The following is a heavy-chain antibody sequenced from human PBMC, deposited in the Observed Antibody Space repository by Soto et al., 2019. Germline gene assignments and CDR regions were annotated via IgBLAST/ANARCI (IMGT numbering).Heavy chain of an antibody. CDR1: GGSISEKY. D-gene: IGHD6-13*01. CDR3: VVSRAASRLNWLDS. J-gene: IGHJ5*01. Sequence: SETLSLTCIVSGGSISEKYWNWVRQPPGKGLEWIGLIFANGHTDYNPSLKSRVTMSVDASKNKFSLRLTSMTAADTAVYYYVVSRAASRLNWLDSWGRGTLVTGSS. CDR2: IFANGHT. V-gene: IGHV4-4*07.